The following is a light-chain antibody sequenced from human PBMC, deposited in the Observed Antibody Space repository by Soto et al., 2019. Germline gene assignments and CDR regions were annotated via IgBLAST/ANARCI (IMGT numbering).Light chain of an antibody. J-gene: IGKJ1*01. CDR3: QKYNSTPWT. CDR1: QGISNY. V-gene: IGKV1-27*01. Sequence: DIQMTHSPSSLSASVRDRVTITCRASQGISNYVAWYQQKPGKVPKLLIYAASTLQSGVPSRFNGSGSGTDFTLTISSLQPEDVATYYCQKYNSTPWTFGQGTKVEIK. CDR2: AAS.